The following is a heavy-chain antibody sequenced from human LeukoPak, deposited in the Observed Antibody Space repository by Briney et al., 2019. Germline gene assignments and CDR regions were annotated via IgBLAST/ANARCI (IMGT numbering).Heavy chain of an antibody. J-gene: IGHJ6*03. CDR2: ITAGGGST. V-gene: IGHV3-23*01. Sequence: GGSLRLSCAASGFTFSSYAMSWVRQAPGKGLEWVSSITAGGGSTYNAVSVKGRFTISRDNSKNTLDLQMNSLRAEDTAVYYCAKDQPYRYYMDVWGKGTTVTVSS. CDR1: GFTFSSYA. CDR3: AKDQPYRYYMDV.